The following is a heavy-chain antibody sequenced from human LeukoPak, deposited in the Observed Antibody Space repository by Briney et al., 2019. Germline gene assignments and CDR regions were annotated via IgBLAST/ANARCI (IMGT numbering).Heavy chain of an antibody. Sequence: GWSLRLSCSASGFIVKNYYRTWMRQAPGKGLDFGAILYSGGMTYYADSVKGRFTISADNSKNTVNLQMNSLRVEDTAIYYCARMFGGNYYGYYFDNWGQGSMLTVSS. CDR2: LYSGGMT. CDR3: ARMFGGNYYGYYFDN. D-gene: IGHD5-12*01. V-gene: IGHV3-53*01. J-gene: IGHJ4*02. CDR1: GFIVKNYY.